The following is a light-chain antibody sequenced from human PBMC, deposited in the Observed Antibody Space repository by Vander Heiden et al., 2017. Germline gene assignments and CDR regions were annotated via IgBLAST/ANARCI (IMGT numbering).Light chain of an antibody. Sequence: SYELTQPPSVSVSPGQTASITCSGDKLGDKYAYGYQQKPGQSPVLVIYQDSKRPSGIPERFSGSNSGNTATLTISGTHTMDEADYYCQAWDSFVVFGGGTKLTVL. J-gene: IGLJ2*01. CDR2: QDS. CDR1: KLGDKY. V-gene: IGLV3-1*01. CDR3: QAWDSFVV.